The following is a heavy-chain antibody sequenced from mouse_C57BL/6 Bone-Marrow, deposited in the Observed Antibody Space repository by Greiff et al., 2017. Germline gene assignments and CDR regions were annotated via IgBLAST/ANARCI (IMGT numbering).Heavy chain of an antibody. CDR2: ISNGGGST. CDR1: GFTFSDYY. CDR3: ARLIYYGNYVWFAY. V-gene: IGHV5-12*01. D-gene: IGHD2-1*01. J-gene: IGHJ3*01. Sequence: DVHLVESGGGLVQPGGSLKLSCAASGFTFSDYYMYWVRQTPEKRLEWVAYISNGGGSTYYPDTVKGRFTISRDNAKNTLYLQMSRLKSEDTAMXYCARLIYYGNYVWFAYWGQGTLVTVSA.